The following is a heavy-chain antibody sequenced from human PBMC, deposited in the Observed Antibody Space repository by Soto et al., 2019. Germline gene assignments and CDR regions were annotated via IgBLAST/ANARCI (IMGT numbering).Heavy chain of an antibody. D-gene: IGHD3-22*01. J-gene: IGHJ4*02. Sequence: PGGSLRLSCAASGFTFCNAWMSWVRQAPGKGLEWVGRIKRKSDGGTTDYAAPVKGRFTISRDDSKNTLYLQMNSLKTEDTAVYYCTTGLSSGYYNFDYWGQGTPVTVSS. V-gene: IGHV3-15*01. CDR2: IKRKSDGGTT. CDR3: TTGLSSGYYNFDY. CDR1: GFTFCNAW.